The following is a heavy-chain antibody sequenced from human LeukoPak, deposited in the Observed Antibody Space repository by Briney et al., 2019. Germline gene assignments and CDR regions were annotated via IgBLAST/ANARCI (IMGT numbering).Heavy chain of an antibody. CDR3: ASPGLTSGTTGTTPMGAFDI. D-gene: IGHD1-1*01. CDR2: IYPGDSDT. CDR1: GYSFTSYW. J-gene: IGHJ3*02. Sequence: GESLKISCKGSGYSFTSYWIGWVRQMPGKGLEWMGIIYPGDSDTRYSPSFQGQVTISADKSISTAYLQWSSLKASDTAMYYCASPGLTSGTTGTTPMGAFDIWGQGTMVTVSS. V-gene: IGHV5-51*01.